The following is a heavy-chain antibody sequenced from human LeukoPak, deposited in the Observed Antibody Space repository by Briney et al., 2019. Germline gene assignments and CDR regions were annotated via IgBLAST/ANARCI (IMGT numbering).Heavy chain of an antibody. V-gene: IGHV1-2*02. CDR2: INPNSGDT. D-gene: IGHD3-10*01. CDR1: GYTFTADY. CDR3: AKDLMGLWLGESPPYDVDV. Sequence: ASVKVSCKASGYTFTADYMHWVRQAPGQGLEWMGWINPNSGDTNYAQKFQGRVTMTRDTSISTAYMELTRLTSDDTAVYYCAKDLMGLWLGESPPYDVDVWGQGTTVTVSS. J-gene: IGHJ6*02.